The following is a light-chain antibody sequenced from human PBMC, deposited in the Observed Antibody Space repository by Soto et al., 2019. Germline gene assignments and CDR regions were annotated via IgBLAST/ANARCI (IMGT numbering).Light chain of an antibody. J-gene: IGKJ4*01. CDR2: GAS. Sequence: IVLTQSPCTLSLSPGDRATLSCRASHSMSNSNLAWYQHKPGQAPRLLIYGASNRATGIPDRFSGSGSGTDFILTINRLEPEDFAVYYCQEFASNFGGGTKVDIK. V-gene: IGKV3-20*01. CDR3: QEFASN. CDR1: HSMSNSN.